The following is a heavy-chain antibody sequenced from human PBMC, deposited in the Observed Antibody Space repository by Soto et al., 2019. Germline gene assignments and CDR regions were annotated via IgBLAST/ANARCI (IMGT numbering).Heavy chain of an antibody. V-gene: IGHV3-20*04. CDR1: GFRFDDFG. Sequence: EVELVESGGGVVRPGGSLRLSCAASGFRFDDFGMSWVRQAPGKGLEWVSGITWNSGSTGYADSVKGRFRISRDNAKNSLYLQMDSLGAEDTAFYYCARDGGVAVAVDAFDLWGQGTMVTVSS. CDR3: ARDGGVAVAVDAFDL. D-gene: IGHD6-19*01. J-gene: IGHJ3*01. CDR2: ITWNSGST.